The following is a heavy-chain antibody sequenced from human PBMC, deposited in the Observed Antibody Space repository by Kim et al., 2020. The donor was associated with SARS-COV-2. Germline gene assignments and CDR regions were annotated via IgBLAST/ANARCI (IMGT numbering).Heavy chain of an antibody. CDR2: ISGSGGST. CDR3: AKETYYYGSGSYWKGRYFDY. Sequence: GGSLRLSCAASGFTFSSYAMSWVRQAPGKGLEWVSAISGSGGSTYYEDSVKGRFTISRDNSKNTLYLQMNSRRAEDTAVYYCAKETYYYGSGSYWKGRYFDYWGQGTLVTVSS. J-gene: IGHJ4*02. CDR1: GFTFSSYA. V-gene: IGHV3-23*01. D-gene: IGHD3-10*01.